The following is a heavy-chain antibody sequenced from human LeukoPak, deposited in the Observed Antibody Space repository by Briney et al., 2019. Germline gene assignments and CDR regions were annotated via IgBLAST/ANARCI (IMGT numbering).Heavy chain of an antibody. CDR1: GYSFTSYW. CDR3: ARSDFWSGYYPRNNWFDP. V-gene: IGHV5-51*01. CDR2: IYPGDSDT. J-gene: IGHJ5*02. Sequence: GESLKISCKGSGYSFTSYWIGWVRQMPGKGLEWMGIIYPGDSDTRYSPSFQGQVTISADKSISTAYLQWSSLKASDTATYYCARSDFWSGYYPRNNWFDPWGQGTLVTVSS. D-gene: IGHD3-3*01.